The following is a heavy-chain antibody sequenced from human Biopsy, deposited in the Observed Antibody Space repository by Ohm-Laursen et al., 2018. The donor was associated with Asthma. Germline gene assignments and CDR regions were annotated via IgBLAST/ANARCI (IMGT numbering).Heavy chain of an antibody. CDR1: GYNFISFA. CDR2: VNTGNGDT. D-gene: IGHD3-9*01. J-gene: IGHJ3*01. CDR3: AKTYYDFLTGQVKDAFGV. Sequence: ASVKVSCKASGYNFISFAIHWVRQAPGQRLEWMGRVNTGNGDTKYSQKFQGRVTITRDTSASTAYMELRSLRSEDTATYYCAKTYYDFLTGQVKDAFGVWGQGTMVTVSS. V-gene: IGHV1-3*04.